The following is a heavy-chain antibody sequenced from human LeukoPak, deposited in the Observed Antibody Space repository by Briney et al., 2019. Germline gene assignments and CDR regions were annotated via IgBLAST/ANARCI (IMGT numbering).Heavy chain of an antibody. J-gene: IGHJ5*02. CDR1: GGSISSYY. V-gene: IGHV4-59*12. CDR2: IYYSGST. Sequence: SETLSLTCTVSGGSISSYYWSWIRQPPGKGLEWIGYIYYSGSTYYNPSLKSRVTISVDTSKNQFSLKLSSVTAADTAVYYCAREWFNGSSSPQQFDPWGQGTLVTVSS. CDR3: AREWFNGSSSPQQFDP. D-gene: IGHD6-13*01.